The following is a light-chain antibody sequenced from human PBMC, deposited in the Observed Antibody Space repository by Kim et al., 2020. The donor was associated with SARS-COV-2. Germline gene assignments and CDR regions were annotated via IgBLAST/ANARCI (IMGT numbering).Light chain of an antibody. CDR1: GSNIGSNY. J-gene: IGLJ3*02. Sequence: GQRGTIHCARSGSNIGSNYVYWYQQLPGTAPKLLNYRNNQRPSGVPDRFSGSKSGTSASLAISGLRSEDEADYYCAAWDDGLSGPVFGGGTQLTVL. CDR3: AAWDDGLSGPV. V-gene: IGLV1-47*01. CDR2: RNN.